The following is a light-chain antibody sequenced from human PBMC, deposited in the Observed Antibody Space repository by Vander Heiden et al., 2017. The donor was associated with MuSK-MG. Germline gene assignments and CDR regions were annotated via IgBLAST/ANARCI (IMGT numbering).Light chain of an antibody. CDR1: QGIRND. CDR3: RQDDNYPRT. J-gene: IGKJ2*01. CDR2: AAS. Sequence: AIQMTQSPSSLSASVGDRVTITCRASQGIRNDLGWYQQKPGKAPKLLIYAASSLRSGVPSRFSGSGSGTDFTLTISSLQPEDFATYYCRQDDNYPRTFGQGTKLEIK. V-gene: IGKV1-6*01.